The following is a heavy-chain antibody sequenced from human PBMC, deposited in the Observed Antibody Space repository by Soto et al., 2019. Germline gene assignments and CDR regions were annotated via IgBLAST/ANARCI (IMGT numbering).Heavy chain of an antibody. Sequence: SETLSLTCAAYGGTFSGYYWSWIRQPPGKGLEWIGEINHSGSTNYNPSIKTRVTISVDTSKNQFSLKLSSVTAADTAVYYCARGQVELRHWGQGTLVTVSS. V-gene: IGHV4-34*01. CDR2: INHSGST. J-gene: IGHJ4*02. D-gene: IGHD1-7*01. CDR3: ARGQVELRH. CDR1: GGTFSGYY.